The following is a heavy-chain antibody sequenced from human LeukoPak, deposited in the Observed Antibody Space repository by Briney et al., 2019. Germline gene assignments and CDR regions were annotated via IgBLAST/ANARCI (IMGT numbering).Heavy chain of an antibody. CDR1: GFSFSTYG. V-gene: IGHV3-30*03. D-gene: IGHD3-22*01. Sequence: GGSLRLSCAASGFSFSTYGMHWVRQAPGKGLEWVAVISHDGSNQYYADSVKGRFTISRDDSKNTLYLQMNSLRAEDTAVYYCLGYYDSSRWGQGTLVTVSS. CDR3: LGYYDSSR. J-gene: IGHJ4*02. CDR2: ISHDGSNQ.